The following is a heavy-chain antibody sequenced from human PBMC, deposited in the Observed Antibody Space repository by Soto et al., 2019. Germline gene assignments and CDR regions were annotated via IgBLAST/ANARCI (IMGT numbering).Heavy chain of an antibody. Sequence: SSETLSLTCAVSSGSISSSNWWSWVRQPPGKGLEWIGEIYHSGSTNYNPSLKSRVTISVDKSKNQFSLKLSSVTAADTAVYYCARRLAYCGGDCQKYYFDYWGQGTLVTVSS. CDR1: SGSISSSNW. J-gene: IGHJ4*02. V-gene: IGHV4-4*02. CDR2: IYHSGST. D-gene: IGHD2-21*01. CDR3: ARRLAYCGGDCQKYYFDY.